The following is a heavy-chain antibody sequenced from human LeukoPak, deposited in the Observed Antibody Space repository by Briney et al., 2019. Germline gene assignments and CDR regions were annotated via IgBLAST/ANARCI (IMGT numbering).Heavy chain of an antibody. CDR2: ISGSGGST. Sequence: GGSLRLSCAASGFTFSSYAMSWVRQAPGKRLEWVSAISGSGGSTYYADSVKGRFTISRDNSKNTLYLQMNSLRAEDAAVYYCAKEDFWSGPDLLYFDYWGQGTLVTVSS. CDR3: AKEDFWSGPDLLYFDY. CDR1: GFTFSSYA. J-gene: IGHJ4*02. V-gene: IGHV3-23*01. D-gene: IGHD3-3*01.